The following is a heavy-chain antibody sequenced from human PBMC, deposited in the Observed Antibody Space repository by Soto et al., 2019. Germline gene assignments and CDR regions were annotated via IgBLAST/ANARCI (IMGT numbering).Heavy chain of an antibody. CDR1: GGSFSGYY. V-gene: IGHV4-34*01. J-gene: IGHJ6*02. D-gene: IGHD3-3*01. CDR3: AREPTDYDFWTGPYYYYGMDV. CDR2: INHSGST. Sequence: PSETLSLTCAVYGGSFSGYYWSWIRQPPGKGLEWIGGINHSGSTHYNPSLKSRVSISVDTSKKQFSLNLSSVTAADTAVYYCAREPTDYDFWTGPYYYYGMDVWGQGTMVTVSS.